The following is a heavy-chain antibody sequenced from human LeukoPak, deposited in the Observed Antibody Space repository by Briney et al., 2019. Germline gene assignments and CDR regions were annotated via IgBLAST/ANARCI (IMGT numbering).Heavy chain of an antibody. J-gene: IGHJ6*02. D-gene: IGHD1-14*01. V-gene: IGHV4-34*01. CDR1: GGSFSGYY. CDR3: ATLVYINGMDV. Sequence: SETLSLTCAVYGGSFSGYYWSWIRQPPGKGLEWIGEINHSGSTNYNPSLKSRVTISVDTSKNQSSLKLSSVTAADTAVYYCATLVYINGMDVWGQGTTVTVSS. CDR2: INHSGST.